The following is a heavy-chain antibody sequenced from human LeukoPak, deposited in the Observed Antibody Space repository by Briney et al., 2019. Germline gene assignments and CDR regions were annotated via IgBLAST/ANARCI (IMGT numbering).Heavy chain of an antibody. V-gene: IGHV4-59*08. Sequence: SETLSLTCTVSGGSISNSYWSWIRQPPGKGLEWIGYIYYSGSTNYNPSLRSRVTISVDTSKNQFSLKLSSVTAADTAVYYCARWVGFGESGSPNNWFDPWGQGTLVTVSS. CDR2: IYYSGST. CDR1: GGSISNSY. D-gene: IGHD3-10*01. J-gene: IGHJ5*02. CDR3: ARWVGFGESGSPNNWFDP.